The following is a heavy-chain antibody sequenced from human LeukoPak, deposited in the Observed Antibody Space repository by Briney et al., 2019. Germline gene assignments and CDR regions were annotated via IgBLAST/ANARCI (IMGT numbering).Heavy chain of an antibody. V-gene: IGHV3-30-3*02. D-gene: IGHD3-9*01. CDR1: GFTFSSYS. Sequence: GGSLRLSCAASGFTFSSYSMHWVRQAPGKGLEWVAVISYDGSNKYYADSVKGRFTISRDNSKNTLYLQMNSLRAEDTAVYYCAKSTQHYDILTGYYSSLFDYWGQGTLVTVSS. CDR2: ISYDGSNK. J-gene: IGHJ4*02. CDR3: AKSTQHYDILTGYYSSLFDY.